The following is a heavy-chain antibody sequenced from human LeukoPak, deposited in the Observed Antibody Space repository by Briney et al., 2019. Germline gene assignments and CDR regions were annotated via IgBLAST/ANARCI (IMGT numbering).Heavy chain of an antibody. Sequence: GGSLRLSCAASGFTFSSYEMNWVRQAPGKGLEWVSYISSSGSYTNYADSVKGRFTISRDNAKNSLYLQMNSLRAEDTAVYYCASAYYDILTGYGAFDIWGQGTMVTVSS. V-gene: IGHV3-48*03. CDR3: ASAYYDILTGYGAFDI. CDR1: GFTFSSYE. CDR2: ISSSGSYT. J-gene: IGHJ3*02. D-gene: IGHD3-9*01.